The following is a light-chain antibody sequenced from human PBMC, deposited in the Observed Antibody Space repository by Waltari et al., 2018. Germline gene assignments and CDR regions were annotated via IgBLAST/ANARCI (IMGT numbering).Light chain of an antibody. Sequence: QSALTQPASVSGSPGQSITISCTGTSSDVGSYNHVLGCQQHPGKAPKLLIYEVSHRPSGVSYRFAGSKSGNTASLTISGLQAEDEADYYCSSYTSSRTWVFGGGTKLTVL. V-gene: IGLV2-14*01. J-gene: IGLJ3*02. CDR1: SSDVGSYNH. CDR3: SSYTSSRTWV. CDR2: EVS.